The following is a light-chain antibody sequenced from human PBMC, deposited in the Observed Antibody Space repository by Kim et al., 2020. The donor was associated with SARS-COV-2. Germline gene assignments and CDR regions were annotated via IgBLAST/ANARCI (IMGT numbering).Light chain of an antibody. CDR2: GKN. CDR3: NSWDSSGHHLV. CDR1: SLRSYY. Sequence: SSELTQDPALSVALGQTVRITCQGDSLRSYYASWYQQKPGQAPVLVISGKNNRPSGIPDRFSGSRSGNTASLSIPGAQAEDEADYSCNSWDSSGHHLVFR. V-gene: IGLV3-19*01. J-gene: IGLJ3*02.